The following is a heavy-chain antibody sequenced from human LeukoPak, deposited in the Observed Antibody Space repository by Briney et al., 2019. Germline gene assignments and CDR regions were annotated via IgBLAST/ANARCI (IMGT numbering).Heavy chain of an antibody. CDR1: GGSISSYY. V-gene: IGHV4-4*07. CDR2: IYTSGST. J-gene: IGHJ4*02. D-gene: IGHD3-3*01. Sequence: PSETLSLTCTVSGGSISSYYWSWIRQPAGKGLEWIGRIYTSGSTNYNPSLKSRVTISVDTSKNQFSLKLSSVTAADTAVYYCARESSYDFWSGYYNFDYWGQGTLVTVSS. CDR3: ARESSYDFWSGYYNFDY.